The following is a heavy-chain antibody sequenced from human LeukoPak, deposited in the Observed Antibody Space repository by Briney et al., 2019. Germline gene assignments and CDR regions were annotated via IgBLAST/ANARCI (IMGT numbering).Heavy chain of an antibody. D-gene: IGHD3-16*02. J-gene: IGHJ4*02. CDR1: GFTFSSYS. CDR2: ISSSSSYI. Sequence: GGSLRLSCAASGFTFSSYSMNWVRQAPGKGLEWVSSISSSSSYIYYADSVKGRFTISRDNGKNSLYLQMNSLRAEDTAVYYCARDEHDYVWGSYRSLDYWGQGTLVTVSS. CDR3: ARDEHDYVWGSYRSLDY. V-gene: IGHV3-21*01.